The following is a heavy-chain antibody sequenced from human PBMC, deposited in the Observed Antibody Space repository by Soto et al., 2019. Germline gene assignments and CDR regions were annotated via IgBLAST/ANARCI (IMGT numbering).Heavy chain of an antibody. D-gene: IGHD2-2*01. Sequence: SETLSLTCTVFGGSISSSSWSWIRQPPGRGLEWIGYIYNNGRTDYNPSLKSRVTISVDTSKNHFSLKLSSVTPADTAVYYCARARFCTSTSCYHYFDFWGQGALVTVSS. CDR2: IYNNGRT. CDR3: ARARFCTSTSCYHYFDF. J-gene: IGHJ4*02. V-gene: IGHV4-59*01. CDR1: GGSISSSS.